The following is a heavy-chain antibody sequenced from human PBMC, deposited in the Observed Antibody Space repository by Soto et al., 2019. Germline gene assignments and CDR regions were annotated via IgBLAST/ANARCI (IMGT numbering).Heavy chain of an antibody. J-gene: IGHJ6*02. CDR2: VSSSGST. CDR3: ARRLMVGEVIPHGMDV. D-gene: IGHD3-10*01. V-gene: IGHV4-59*01. CDR1: GDSMSNYY. Sequence: SETRSLTCVVSGDSMSNYYWRWIRQPPWKGLEWIGDVSSSGSTNYNPSLKSRVTMSVDTSKNQFSLKLNSVTAADTAVYYCARRLMVGEVIPHGMDVRGQGTTVTV.